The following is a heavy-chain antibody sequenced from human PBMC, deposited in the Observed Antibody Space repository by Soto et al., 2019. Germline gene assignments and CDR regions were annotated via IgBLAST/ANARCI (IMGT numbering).Heavy chain of an antibody. D-gene: IGHD5-12*01. CDR3: ARGDGYNYDAFDL. CDR2: INHSGST. V-gene: IGHV4-34*01. Sequence: QGQLQQWGAGLLKPSEPLSLTCAVYGVTFSAYYWSWIRQPPGKGLEWIGEINHSGSTNYNPSLKSRVSISIDTSKKEFSLRLSSVTAADTAVYYCARGDGYNYDAFDLWGQGTMVTVSS. J-gene: IGHJ3*01. CDR1: GVTFSAYY.